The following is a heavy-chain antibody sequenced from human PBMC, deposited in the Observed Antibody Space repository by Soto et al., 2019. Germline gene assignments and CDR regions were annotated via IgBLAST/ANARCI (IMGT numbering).Heavy chain of an antibody. V-gene: IGHV3-30-3*01. CDR2: ISYDGSNK. D-gene: IGHD2-2*02. Sequence: WWSLRLFCAASGLTFSSYAMHSVRQAPAKGLEWVAVISYDGSNKYYADSVKGRFTISRDNSKNTLYLQMNSLRAEDTAVYYSARSSTGAAAIFYYYGMDLWGQGTTVTVS. CDR3: ARSSTGAAAIFYYYGMDL. CDR1: GLTFSSYA. J-gene: IGHJ6*02.